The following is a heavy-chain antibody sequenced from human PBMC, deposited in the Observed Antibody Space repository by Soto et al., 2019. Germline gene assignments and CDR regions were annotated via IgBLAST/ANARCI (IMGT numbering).Heavy chain of an antibody. J-gene: IGHJ4*02. V-gene: IGHV3-23*01. Sequence: ARSLRLSCAPSGLGFSIYAMSWVRPAPGNGLEWVSGIPPGGGTTNYGDSGKGRFTISRHTCKHTLYLETNSLIVEDTAIYFCAKDRGGEFSCSRYFDYWGQGTLVTVYS. CDR1: GLGFSIYA. D-gene: IGHD2-21*01. CDR2: IPPGGGTT. CDR3: AKDRGGEFSCSRYFDY.